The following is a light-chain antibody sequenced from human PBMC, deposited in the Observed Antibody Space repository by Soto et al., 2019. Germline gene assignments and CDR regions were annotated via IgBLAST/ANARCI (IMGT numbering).Light chain of an antibody. CDR2: GTS. Sequence: IVLTQSPGTLSLSPGDRATLSCRAIQSFISHFLAWYQQKPGQAPRLLIHGTSSRATGIPDRFSGSGSGTDFTLTINSLEPEDFAVYYCQQRSNWPPITFGQGTRLEIK. CDR3: QQRSNWPPIT. J-gene: IGKJ5*01. V-gene: IGKV3D-20*02. CDR1: QSFISHF.